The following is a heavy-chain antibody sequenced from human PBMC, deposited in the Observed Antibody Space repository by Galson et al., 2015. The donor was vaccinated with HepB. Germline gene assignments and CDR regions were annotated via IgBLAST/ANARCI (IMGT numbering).Heavy chain of an antibody. CDR3: AKDRVDVVVPAVHWYFDL. Sequence: SLRLSCAASGFTFSSYGMHWVRQAPGKGLEWVAFIRYDGSNKYYADSVKGRFTISRDNSKNTLYLQMNSLRAEDTAVYYCAKDRVDVVVPAVHWYFDLWGRGTLVTVSS. D-gene: IGHD2-2*01. V-gene: IGHV3-30*02. CDR2: IRYDGSNK. J-gene: IGHJ2*01. CDR1: GFTFSSYG.